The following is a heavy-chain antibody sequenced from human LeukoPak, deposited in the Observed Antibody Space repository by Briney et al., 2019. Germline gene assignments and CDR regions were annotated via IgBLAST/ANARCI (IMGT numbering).Heavy chain of an antibody. CDR3: ASSSSWYSGFDY. J-gene: IGHJ4*02. CDR2: INHSGST. CDR1: GGSFSGYY. D-gene: IGHD6-13*01. Sequence: SETLSLTCAVYGGSFSGYYWSWIRQPPGKGLEWIGEINHSGSTNYNPSLKSRVTISVDTSKNQFSLKLSSVTAADTAVYYCASSSSWYSGFDYWGQGTLVTVSS. V-gene: IGHV4-34*01.